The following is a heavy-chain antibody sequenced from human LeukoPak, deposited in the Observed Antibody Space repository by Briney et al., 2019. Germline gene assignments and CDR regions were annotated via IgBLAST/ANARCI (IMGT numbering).Heavy chain of an antibody. D-gene: IGHD1-14*01. Sequence: PSETLSLTCTVSGGSISSSSYYWGCIRQPPGKGLECIGSIYYSGSTYYNPSLKSRVTISLDTSKNQFSLKLTSVTAADTAVYYCARPSGGTPFKRFDYWGEGTLVTVSS. V-gene: IGHV4-39*07. CDR3: ARPSGGTPFKRFDY. CDR2: IYYSGST. J-gene: IGHJ4*02. CDR1: GGSISSSSYY.